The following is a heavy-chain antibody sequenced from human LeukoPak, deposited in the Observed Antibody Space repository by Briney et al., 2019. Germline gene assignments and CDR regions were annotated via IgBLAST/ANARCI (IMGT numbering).Heavy chain of an antibody. CDR1: GFTFSTAW. CDR2: IKSNSDGGTT. D-gene: IGHD2-21*01. J-gene: IGHJ4*02. Sequence: GGSLRLSCVASGFTFSTAWMSWLRQAPGKGLEWVGRIKSNSDGGTTDYAASVKGRFTISRDDSKNTVYQQMNSLKTEDTAVYYCLWWDYWGQGTLVTVSS. CDR3: LWWDY. V-gene: IGHV3-15*01.